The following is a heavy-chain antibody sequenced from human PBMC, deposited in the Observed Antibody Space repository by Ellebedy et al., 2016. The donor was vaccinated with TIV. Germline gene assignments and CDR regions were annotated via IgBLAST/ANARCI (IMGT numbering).Heavy chain of an antibody. CDR3: AKGTSSGFNYDRVGCEY. V-gene: IGHV3-23*01. J-gene: IGHJ4*02. CDR1: GFTFGSFA. Sequence: GESLKISCAASGFTFGSFAMHWVRQAPGKGLEWLSVISGGGGNTYHANSVKGRFTIIRDNSKKTLYLQMDRLGAEDTAVYYCAKGTSSGFNYDRVGCEYWGQGTLVTVSS. D-gene: IGHD3-22*01. CDR2: ISGGGGNT.